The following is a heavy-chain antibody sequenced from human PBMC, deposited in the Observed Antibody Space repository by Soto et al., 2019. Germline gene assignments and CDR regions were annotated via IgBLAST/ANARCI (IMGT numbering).Heavy chain of an antibody. CDR2: ISTYNGNT. Sequence: QVQRVQSGAEAKKPGASVKVSCKASGYTFITYGVSWVRQAPGQGLDWLGWISTYNGNTRYAERLQGRVTMTTDTTTNTAYMELRNLRSDDTAVYYCARGPTDYYDNSANYLLDYWGQGTLVTVSS. J-gene: IGHJ4*02. CDR3: ARGPTDYYDNSANYLLDY. D-gene: IGHD3-22*01. CDR1: GYTFITYG. V-gene: IGHV1-18*01.